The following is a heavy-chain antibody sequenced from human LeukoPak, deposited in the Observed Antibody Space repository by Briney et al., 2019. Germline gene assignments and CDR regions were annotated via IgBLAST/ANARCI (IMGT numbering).Heavy chain of an antibody. CDR3: AREGDRSFGYFDY. CDR2: INTNTGNP. J-gene: IGHJ4*02. V-gene: IGHV7-4-1*02. D-gene: IGHD6-13*01. CDR1: GYTFTNYA. Sequence: ASVKVSFKASGYTFTNYAMNWVRQAPGQGLEWMGWINTNTGNPTYAHGFTGRFVFSLDTSVSTAYLQISSLKADDNAVYYCAREGDRSFGYFDYWGQGTLVTVSS.